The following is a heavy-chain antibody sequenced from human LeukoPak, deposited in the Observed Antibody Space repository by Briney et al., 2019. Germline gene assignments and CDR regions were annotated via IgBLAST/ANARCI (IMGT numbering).Heavy chain of an antibody. CDR3: ARGSGGY. Sequence: PSETLSLTCTVSGGSISSGGYSWSWIRQHPGKGLEWIGYIYYSGSTYYNPSLKSRVTISVDTSKNQFSLKLSSVTAADTAVYYCARGSGGYWGQGTLVTVSS. D-gene: IGHD3-10*01. CDR1: GGSISSGGYS. J-gene: IGHJ4*02. V-gene: IGHV4-31*03. CDR2: IYYSGST.